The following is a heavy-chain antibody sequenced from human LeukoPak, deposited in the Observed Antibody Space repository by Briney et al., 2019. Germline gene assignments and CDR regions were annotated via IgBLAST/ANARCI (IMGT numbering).Heavy chain of an antibody. CDR3: AREYDSSVSSSAFDI. CDR2: NYPGNSDN. D-gene: IGHD3-22*01. V-gene: IGHV5-51*01. J-gene: IGHJ3*02. Sequence: GEPLKISCKGSGYSFTSYWIGWVRQMPGKGLEWMGINYPGNSDNRYSPSFQGQVTISADKSISTAYLQWSSLKASDTAMYYCAREYDSSVSSSAFDIWGQGTMVTVSS. CDR1: GYSFTSYW.